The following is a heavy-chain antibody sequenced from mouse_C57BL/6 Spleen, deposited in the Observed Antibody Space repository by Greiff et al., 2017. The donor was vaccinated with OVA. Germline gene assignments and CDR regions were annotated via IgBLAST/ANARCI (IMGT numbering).Heavy chain of an antibody. CDR3: ARDMGTRGWFAY. V-gene: IGHV5-4*01. D-gene: IGHD2-14*01. CDR2: ISDGGSYT. J-gene: IGHJ3*01. CDR1: GFTFSSYA. Sequence: EVKLQESGGGLVKPGGSLKLSCAASGFTFSSYAMSWVRQTPEKRLEWVATISDGGSYTYYPDNVKGRFTISRDNAKNNLYLQMSHLKSEDTAMYYCARDMGTRGWFAYWGQGTLVTVSA.